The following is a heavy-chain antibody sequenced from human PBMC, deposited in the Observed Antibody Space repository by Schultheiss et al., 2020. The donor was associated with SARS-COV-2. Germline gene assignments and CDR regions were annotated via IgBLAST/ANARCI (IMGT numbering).Heavy chain of an antibody. V-gene: IGHV3-15*01. D-gene: IGHD2-15*01. CDR3: TTDFPYCSGGSCYIG. Sequence: GGSLRLSCAASGFDFSAYGMSWVRQAPGKGLEWVGRIKSKTDGGTTDYAAPVKGRFTISRDDSKNTLYLQMNSLKTEDTAVYYCTTDFPYCSGGSCYIGWGQGTLVTVSS. CDR2: IKSKTDGGTT. CDR1: GFDFSAYG. J-gene: IGHJ1*01.